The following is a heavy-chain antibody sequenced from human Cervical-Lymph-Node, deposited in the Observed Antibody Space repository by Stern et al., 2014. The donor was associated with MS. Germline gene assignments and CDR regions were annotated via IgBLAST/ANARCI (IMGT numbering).Heavy chain of an antibody. V-gene: IGHV2-70*04. CDR1: GFSLSTNGMR. CDR3: ARSLAGVFDY. Sequence: QVTLRESGPALVKPTQTLTLTCSFSGFSLSTNGMRVTWIRQPPGKALEWLGGIDWDDKKSYRTPLKTSLTISKDTSKNQVVLTMTNMDPEDTATYYWARSLAGVFDYWGQGTLVTVSS. J-gene: IGHJ4*02. CDR2: IDWDDKK.